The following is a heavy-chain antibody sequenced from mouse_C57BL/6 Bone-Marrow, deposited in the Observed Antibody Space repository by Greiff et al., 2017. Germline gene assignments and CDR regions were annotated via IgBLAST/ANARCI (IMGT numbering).Heavy chain of an antibody. CDR3: ATGGNYAWFAY. Sequence: VKLQQSGAELAKPGASVKLSCKASGYTFTSYWMHWVKQRPGQGLEWIGYINPSSGYTNYNQKFKDKATLTADKSSSTAYMQLSSLTSEDSACDYCATGGNYAWFAYWGQGTLVTVSA. V-gene: IGHV1-7*01. D-gene: IGHD2-1*01. CDR2: INPSSGYT. CDR1: GYTFTSYW. J-gene: IGHJ3*01.